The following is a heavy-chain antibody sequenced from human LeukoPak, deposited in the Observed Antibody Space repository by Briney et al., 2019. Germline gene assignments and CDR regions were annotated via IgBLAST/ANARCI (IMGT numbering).Heavy chain of an antibody. D-gene: IGHD3-22*01. CDR3: ARTSGRGSVDPGISGYVDS. V-gene: IGHV4-39*01. CDR2: VYYSGNT. CDR1: GGSISSSGYY. J-gene: IGHJ4*02. Sequence: PSETLSLTCTVSGGSISSSGYYWDWIRQPPGKGLEWIGSVYYSGNTYYKSSLESRVTISVDTSNNRFSLKLNSVTAADTGTYYCARTSGRGSVDPGISGYVDSWGQGSLVTVSS.